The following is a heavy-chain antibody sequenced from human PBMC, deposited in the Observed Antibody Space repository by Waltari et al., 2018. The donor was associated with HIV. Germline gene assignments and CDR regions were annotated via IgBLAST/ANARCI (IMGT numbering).Heavy chain of an antibody. J-gene: IGHJ4*02. CDR1: GYTFTNSA. Sequence: QVQLVQSGSELKKPGASVQVSCKASGYTFTNSAMNWVRQAPGQGLDWMGGSKTNTGNPTYAQGFTGRFVFSLDTSVSTAYLQISSLKAEDTAVYYWARNRNGSLDYWGQGTLVTVSS. V-gene: IGHV7-4-1*02. CDR2: SKTNTGNP. CDR3: ARNRNGSLDY. D-gene: IGHD2-8*01.